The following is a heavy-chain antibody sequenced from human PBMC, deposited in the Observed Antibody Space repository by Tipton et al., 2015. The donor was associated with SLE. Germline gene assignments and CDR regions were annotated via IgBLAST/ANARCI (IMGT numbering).Heavy chain of an antibody. Sequence: QSGPEVKKPGASVKVSCKASGYTFTSYGISWVRQAPGQGLEWMGWISAYNGNTNYAQKLQGRFTMTTDTSTSTAYMELRSLRSDDTAVYYCARALDSYYDYIWGSYRHNLFDYWGQGTLVTVSS. CDR1: GYTFTSYG. CDR3: ARALDSYYDYIWGSYRHNLFDY. D-gene: IGHD3-16*02. J-gene: IGHJ4*02. CDR2: ISAYNGNT. V-gene: IGHV1-18*01.